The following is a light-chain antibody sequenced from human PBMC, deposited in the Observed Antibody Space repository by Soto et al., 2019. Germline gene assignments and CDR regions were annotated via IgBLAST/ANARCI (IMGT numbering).Light chain of an antibody. J-gene: IGKJ1*01. CDR1: LSVSSSS. Sequence: EIVLTQSPGTLSLSPGERSTLFCSASLSVSSSSLAWYQQKPGQAPRLLMYGASSRATGIPDRFSGSGSGTDFTLTIRTLEPEDFAVYYCQQYGSSPRTFGQGTKVDIK. CDR2: GAS. V-gene: IGKV3-20*01. CDR3: QQYGSSPRT.